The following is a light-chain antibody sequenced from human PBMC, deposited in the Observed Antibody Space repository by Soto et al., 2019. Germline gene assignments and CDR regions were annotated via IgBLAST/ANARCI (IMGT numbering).Light chain of an antibody. CDR1: RNVGDW. J-gene: IGKJ4*01. V-gene: IGKV1-5*03. CDR3: QEHGTYPLP. CDR2: KAS. Sequence: PQSPSTLSASIGDRVTITCRASRNVGDWLAWFQQKPGKAPKLLIYKASTLESGVPSRFRGTASGTEFTLTISSLQPDDYASYYCQEHGTYPLPSGGGTKVDI.